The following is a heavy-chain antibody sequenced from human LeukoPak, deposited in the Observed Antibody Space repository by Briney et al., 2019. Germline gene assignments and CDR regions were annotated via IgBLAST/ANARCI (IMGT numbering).Heavy chain of an antibody. CDR1: GYSISNGYY. CDR3: ARQHDSYYYYYIDV. J-gene: IGHJ6*03. CDR2: LYHSDSA. Sequence: SETLSLTCAVSGYSISNGYYWVWVRQPPGRGLEWIGSLYHSDSAYYDTSLRSRVSMSVDTSKNQFSLTLSFVTAADTAVYYCARQHDSYYYYYIDVWGSGTTVTVSS. V-gene: IGHV4-38-2*01.